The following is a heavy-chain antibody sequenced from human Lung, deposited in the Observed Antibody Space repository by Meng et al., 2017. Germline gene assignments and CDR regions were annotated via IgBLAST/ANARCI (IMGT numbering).Heavy chain of an antibody. CDR3: ATGAAAADH. V-gene: IGHV3-15*01. CDR2: IKRNSDGGTT. J-gene: IGHJ4*02. Sequence: EGPWAGAGGGMLKAGGCRCSSCLAFGFSCNDVWMSRVRQAPGKGLEWVGRIKRNSDGGTTDYAAPVKGSFTISRDDSKNTLYLQMNSLITEDTAVYFCATGAAAADHWGQGTLVTVSS. CDR1: GFSCNDVW. D-gene: IGHD6-13*01.